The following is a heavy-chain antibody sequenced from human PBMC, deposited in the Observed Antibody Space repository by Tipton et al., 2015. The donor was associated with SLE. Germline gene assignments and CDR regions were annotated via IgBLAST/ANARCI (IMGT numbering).Heavy chain of an antibody. Sequence: TLSLTCTVSGVSLSSGNYYWRWIRQPDGKELEWLGHVYTRGETKFNPSLQRRVTISLDTSRNQFSLTVTSVTAADTAIYYCAREQTQWQLLGWLDPWGQGTLVTVSS. V-gene: IGHV4-61*09. CDR3: AREQTQWQLLGWLDP. CDR1: GVSLSSGNYY. CDR2: VYTRGET. D-gene: IGHD6-19*01. J-gene: IGHJ5*02.